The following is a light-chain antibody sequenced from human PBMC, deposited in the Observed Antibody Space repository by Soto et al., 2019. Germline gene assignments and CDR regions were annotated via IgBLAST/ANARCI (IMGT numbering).Light chain of an antibody. V-gene: IGKV3-15*01. CDR1: QSVSSD. CDR2: GAS. CDR3: QQYNNWPPYT. Sequence: IVITQSPATLSVSPGDRVTLSCRASQSVSSDLAWYQQRPGQAPRLLIYGASTRATGIPARFSGTGSGTEFTLTISSLQSEDFAIYYCQQYNNWPPYTFGQGTKVYIK. J-gene: IGKJ2*01.